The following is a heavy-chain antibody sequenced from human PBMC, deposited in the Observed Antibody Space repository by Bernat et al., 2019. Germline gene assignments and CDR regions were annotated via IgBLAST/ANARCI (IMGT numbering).Heavy chain of an antibody. D-gene: IGHD3-10*01. CDR2: IYYSGRT. CDR3: ARGRITMVRGVIGQDWFDP. J-gene: IGHJ5*02. CDR1: GGSVSSGSYY. Sequence: QVQLQESGPGLVKPSETLSLTCTVSGGSVSSGSYYWSWFRQPPGKGLEWIGYIYYSGRTNYNPARKSRVTISVDTSKNQFSLKLSSVTAADTAVYYCARGRITMVRGVIGQDWFDPWGQGTLVTVSS. V-gene: IGHV4-61*01.